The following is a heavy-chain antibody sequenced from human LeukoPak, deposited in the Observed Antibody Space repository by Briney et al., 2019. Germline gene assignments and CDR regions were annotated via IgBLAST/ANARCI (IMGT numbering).Heavy chain of an antibody. V-gene: IGHV4-59*08. CDR1: GGSISSYY. J-gene: IGHJ3*02. CDR3: ARHKRLRYFDWSNTNGGFAFDI. CDR2: IYYSGGT. Sequence: PSETLSLTCTASGGSISSYYWSWIRQPPGKGLEWIGYIYYSGGTNYNPSLKSRVTISVDTSKNQFSLKLSSVTAADTAVYYCARHKRLRYFDWSNTNGGFAFDIWGQGTMVTVSS. D-gene: IGHD3-9*01.